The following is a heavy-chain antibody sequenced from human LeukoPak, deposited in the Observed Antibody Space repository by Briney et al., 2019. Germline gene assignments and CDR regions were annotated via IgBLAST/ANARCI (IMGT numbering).Heavy chain of an antibody. V-gene: IGHV3-21*01. Sequence: GGSLRLSCAASGFTFSSYSMNWVRQAPGKGLEWVSSISSSSSYIYYVDSVKGRFTISRDNAKNSLFLQMNSLTAEDTAVYYCAAVDTAMVTIDYWGQGTLVTVSS. CDR2: ISSSSSYI. CDR1: GFTFSSYS. J-gene: IGHJ4*02. CDR3: AAVDTAMVTIDY. D-gene: IGHD5-18*01.